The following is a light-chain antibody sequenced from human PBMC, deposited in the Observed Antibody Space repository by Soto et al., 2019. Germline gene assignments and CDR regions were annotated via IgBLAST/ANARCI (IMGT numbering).Light chain of an antibody. CDR3: QQCNSYPYT. Sequence: IPMTQSPSTLSASVGDRVTITCRASQTISRSLAWYQQKPGKAPKLLIYDDSTLESGVPSRFGGSGSGTEFTLTISSLQTDDFATYYCQQCNSYPYTFGQGTRLEIK. CDR2: DDS. CDR1: QTISRS. J-gene: IGKJ2*01. V-gene: IGKV1-5*01.